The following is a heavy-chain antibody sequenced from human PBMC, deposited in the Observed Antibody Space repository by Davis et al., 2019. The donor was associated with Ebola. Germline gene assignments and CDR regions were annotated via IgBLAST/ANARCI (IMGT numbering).Heavy chain of an antibody. CDR1: GLTFSSYI. J-gene: IGHJ6*04. V-gene: IGHV3-48*01. CDR3: ATNPPPHYYHGMDV. CDR2: ISSSSSTI. Sequence: PGGSLRLSCAASGLTFSSYIMNWVRQAPGKGLEWVSYISSSSSTIDYADSVKGRFTISRDNSKNTLYLQMNSLRAEDTAVYYCATNPPPHYYHGMDVRGKGTTVTVSS.